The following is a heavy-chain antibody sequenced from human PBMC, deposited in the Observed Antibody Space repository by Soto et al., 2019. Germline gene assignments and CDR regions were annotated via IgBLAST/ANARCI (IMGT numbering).Heavy chain of an antibody. CDR2: IQSTGST. J-gene: IGHJ4*02. D-gene: IGHD2-8*01. V-gene: IGHV4-61*01. CDR1: GGPISSGRYD. Sequence: PETLSLTCIISGGPISSGRYDWSWIRQAPGKGLEWIGYIQSTGSTNYNSPLKSRATISVDTSKNQVSLKLSSVTAADTAGDYCGRTDNNGAWAAWYWGQVILVT. CDR3: GRTDNNGAWAAWY.